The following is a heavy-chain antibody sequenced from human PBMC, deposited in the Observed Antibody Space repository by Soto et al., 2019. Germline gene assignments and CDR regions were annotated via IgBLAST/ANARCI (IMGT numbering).Heavy chain of an antibody. J-gene: IGHJ4*02. CDR3: ARRLYYYDSSGYYVRSYFDY. D-gene: IGHD3-22*01. CDR1: GGSFSGYY. Sequence: PSETLSLTCAVYGGSFSGYYWSWIRQPPGKGLEWIGEINHSGSTNYNPSLKSRVTISVDTSKNQFSLKLSSVTAADTAVYYCARRLYYYDSSGYYVRSYFDYWGQGTLVTV. CDR2: INHSGST. V-gene: IGHV4-34*01.